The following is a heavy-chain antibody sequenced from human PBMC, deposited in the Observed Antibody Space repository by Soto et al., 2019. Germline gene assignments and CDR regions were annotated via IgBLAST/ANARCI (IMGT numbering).Heavy chain of an antibody. CDR3: ARPDSNGWYDY. J-gene: IGHJ4*02. Sequence: XESLKISCKGSGDTFTNYWIAWVRQMPGKGLEWMAIIYPADSDTRYSPSFQGHVTTSADKSTSTAYLQWSSLRASDTAIYYYARPDSNGWYDYWGQGTLVTVSS. D-gene: IGHD6-19*01. V-gene: IGHV5-51*01. CDR1: GDTFTNYW. CDR2: IYPADSDT.